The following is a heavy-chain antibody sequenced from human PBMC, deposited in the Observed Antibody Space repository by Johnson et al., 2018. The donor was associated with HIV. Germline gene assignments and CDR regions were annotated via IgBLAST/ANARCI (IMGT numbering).Heavy chain of an antibody. D-gene: IGHD3-22*01. CDR2: ISSGSHTI. J-gene: IGHJ3*02. V-gene: IGHV3-11*04. Sequence: QVQLVESGGGLVKPGGSLRLSCAASGFAFSDYYMAWIRQAPGKGLEWVSFISSGSHTIYYADSVKGRFTISRDNSKNTLYLQMNSLRAEDTAVYYCARQSDDSSGFHIWGQGTMV. CDR3: ARQSDDSSGFHI. CDR1: GFAFSDYY.